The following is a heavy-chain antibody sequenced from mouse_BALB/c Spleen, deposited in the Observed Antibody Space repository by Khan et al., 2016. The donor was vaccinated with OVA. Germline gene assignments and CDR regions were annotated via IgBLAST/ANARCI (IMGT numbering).Heavy chain of an antibody. J-gene: IGHJ3*01. CDR1: GFTFSDYY. CDR3: TRGGYGAFGY. D-gene: IGHD2-14*01. V-gene: IGHV5-4*02. Sequence: EVELVESGGGLVKPGGSLKLSCAASGFTFSDYYMYWVRQTPEKRLEWVATISDGGSYTYFPDSVEGQFTISRDNAKNTLYLQLISLKSEDTAMYYCTRGGYGAFGYWGQGTLVTVSA. CDR2: ISDGGSYT.